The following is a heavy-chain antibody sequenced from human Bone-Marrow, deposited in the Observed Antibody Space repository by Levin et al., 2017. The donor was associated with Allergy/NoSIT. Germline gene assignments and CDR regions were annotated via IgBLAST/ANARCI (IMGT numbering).Heavy chain of an antibody. D-gene: IGHD3-22*01. CDR1: GGTFRSYG. CDR3: ARGEIVVDTTYYFDY. CDR2: IIPMFGTA. V-gene: IGHV1-69*13. Sequence: ASVKVSCKASGGTFRSYGINWVRQAPGQGLEWMGEIIPMFGTANYAQNFQGRVTITADESTSTTYMELSSLRSEDTAIYYCARGEIVVDTTYYFDYWGQGTLVTVSS. J-gene: IGHJ4*02.